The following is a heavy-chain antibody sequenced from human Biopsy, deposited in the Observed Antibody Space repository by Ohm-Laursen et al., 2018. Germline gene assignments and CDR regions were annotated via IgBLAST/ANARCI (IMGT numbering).Heavy chain of an antibody. J-gene: IGHJ5*02. Sequence: TLSLTCSVPGGSIISYYWTWIRQPPGKGLEWIGHVYNDGITNYNPSLKSRVTISKDTSKNQFSLQVNSVTAADTAVYYCARTPRDSFWSGSYKRGLWFDPWGQGTLVIVSS. CDR2: VYNDGIT. CDR3: ARTPRDSFWSGSYKRGLWFDP. V-gene: IGHV4-59*01. D-gene: IGHD3-3*01. CDR1: GGSIISYY.